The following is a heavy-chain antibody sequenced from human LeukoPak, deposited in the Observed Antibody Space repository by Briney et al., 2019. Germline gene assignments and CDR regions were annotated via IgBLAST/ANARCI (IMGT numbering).Heavy chain of an antibody. J-gene: IGHJ1*01. CDR1: GFTFSSYW. CDR3: ALIGPPDCSSTSCREGTD. CDR2: IKQDGSEK. V-gene: IGHV3-7*01. Sequence: GGSLRLSCVASGFTFSSYWMSWVRQAPGKGLEWVANIKQDGSEKYYVDSVKGRFTISRDNSKNTLDLQMNSLRLEDTAVYYCALIGPPDCSSTSCREGTDWGQGTLVTVSS. D-gene: IGHD2-2*01.